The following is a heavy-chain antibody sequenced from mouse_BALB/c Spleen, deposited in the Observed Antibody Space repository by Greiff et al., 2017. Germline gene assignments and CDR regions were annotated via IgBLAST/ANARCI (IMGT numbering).Heavy chain of an antibody. D-gene: IGHD2-1*01. Sequence: VQLQQSGPELVKPGASVKISCKASGYAFSSSWMNWVKQRPGQGLEWIGRIYPGDGDTNYNGKFKGKATLTADKSSSTAYMQLSSLTSVDSAVYFCARGEDGNFAYWGQGTLVTVSA. V-gene: IGHV1-82*01. CDR2: IYPGDGDT. CDR3: ARGEDGNFAY. J-gene: IGHJ3*01. CDR1: GYAFSSSW.